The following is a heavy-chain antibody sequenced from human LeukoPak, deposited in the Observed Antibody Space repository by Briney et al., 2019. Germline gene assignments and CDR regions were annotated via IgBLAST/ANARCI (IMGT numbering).Heavy chain of an antibody. CDR1: GYTFTSYY. CDR3: ARGGTVTTGHIDL. D-gene: IGHD4-17*01. Sequence: ASVKVSCKASGYTFTSYYMHWVRQAPGQGLEWMGIINPSSGNTSYAQKFQGRVTMARDTSTSTVDMELSSLRFEDTAVYYCARGGTVTTGHIDLWGQGTLVTVSS. CDR2: INPSSGNT. V-gene: IGHV1-46*01. J-gene: IGHJ5*02.